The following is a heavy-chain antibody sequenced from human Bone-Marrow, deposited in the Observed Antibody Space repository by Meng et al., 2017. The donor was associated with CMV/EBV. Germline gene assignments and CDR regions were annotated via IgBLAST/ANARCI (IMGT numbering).Heavy chain of an antibody. D-gene: IGHD6-13*01. CDR2: INPNTGGT. Sequence: ASGTVSCQASGYTFTGHYMHWVRQAPGQGLEWMGWINPNTGGTNYAQKFQGRVTMTRDTSISTAYMELSRLRSDDTAVYYCARDYQYSSSWYTYYYYYGMDVWGQGTTVTVSS. CDR1: GYTFTGHY. CDR3: ARDYQYSSSWYTYYYYYGMDV. J-gene: IGHJ6*02. V-gene: IGHV1-2*02.